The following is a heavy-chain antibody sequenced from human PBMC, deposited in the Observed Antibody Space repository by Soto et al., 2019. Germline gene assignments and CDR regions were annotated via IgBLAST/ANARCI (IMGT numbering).Heavy chain of an antibody. D-gene: IGHD6-13*01. J-gene: IGHJ4*02. V-gene: IGHV4-59*01. CDR2: IFHSGST. Sequence: SETLSLTCTVSGGSISSYYWSWIRQPPGKGLEWIGYIFHSGSTNYNPSLKSRVTISVDTSKNQFSLRLRSVTAADTAVYYCARGIAAATTTTALTDYWGQGTLVTVS. CDR3: ARGIAAATTTTALTDY. CDR1: GGSISSYY.